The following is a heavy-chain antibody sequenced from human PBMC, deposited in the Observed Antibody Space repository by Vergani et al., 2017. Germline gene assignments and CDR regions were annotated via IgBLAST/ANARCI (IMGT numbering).Heavy chain of an antibody. CDR3: ARAGRRPWSGYPQLWAVDAFDI. Sequence: EVQLLESGGGLVQPGGSLRLSCAASGFTFSSYAMSWVRQAPGKGLEWVSVIYSGGSSTYYADSVKGRFTISRDNSKNTLYLQMNSLRAADTAVYYCARAGRRPWSGYPQLWAVDAFDIWGQGTMVTVSS. CDR2: IYSGGSST. D-gene: IGHD3-3*01. J-gene: IGHJ3*02. V-gene: IGHV3-23*03. CDR1: GFTFSSYA.